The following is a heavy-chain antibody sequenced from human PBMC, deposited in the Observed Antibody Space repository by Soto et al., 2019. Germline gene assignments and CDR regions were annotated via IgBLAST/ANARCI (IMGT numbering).Heavy chain of an antibody. CDR3: TTDHRYSSSWYEGKIDY. V-gene: IGHV3-15*07. J-gene: IGHJ4*02. Sequence: GGSLRLSCAASGFTFSNAWMNWVRQAPGKGLEWVGRIKSKTDGGTTDYAAPVKGRFTISRDDSKNTLYLQMNSLKTEDTAVYYCTTDHRYSSSWYEGKIDYWGQGTLVTVSS. D-gene: IGHD6-13*01. CDR1: GFTFSNAW. CDR2: IKSKTDGGTT.